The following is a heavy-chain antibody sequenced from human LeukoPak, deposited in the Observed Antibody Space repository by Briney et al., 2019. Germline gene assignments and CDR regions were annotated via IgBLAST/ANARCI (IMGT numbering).Heavy chain of an antibody. D-gene: IGHD6-19*01. CDR1: GFTFSGYA. V-gene: IGHV3-64D*09. Sequence: PGGSLRLSCSASGFTFSGYAMYWLRQAPGKGLEYVSTICSNGGSTYYADSVKGRFTISRDNSKNTLFLQMSSLRAEATAVYYCVKNAIYTSGWYGGYFDYWGQGTLVTVSS. CDR3: VKNAIYTSGWYGGYFDY. J-gene: IGHJ4*02. CDR2: ICSNGGST.